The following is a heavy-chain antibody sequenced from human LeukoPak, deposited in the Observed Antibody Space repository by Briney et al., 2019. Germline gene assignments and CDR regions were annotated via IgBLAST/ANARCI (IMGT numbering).Heavy chain of an antibody. CDR2: IDPSDSYT. CDR3: ARFVVVPAATSGMDV. Sequence: GESLRISCKGSGYSFTSYWISWVRQMPGKGLEWMGRIDPSDSYTNYSPSFQGHVTISADKSISTAYLQWSSLKASDTAMYYCARFVVVPAATSGMDVWGKGTTVTVSS. J-gene: IGHJ6*04. D-gene: IGHD2-2*01. V-gene: IGHV5-10-1*01. CDR1: GYSFTSYW.